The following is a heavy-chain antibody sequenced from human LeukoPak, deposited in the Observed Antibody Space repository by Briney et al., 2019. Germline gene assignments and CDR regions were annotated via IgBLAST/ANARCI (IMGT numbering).Heavy chain of an antibody. V-gene: IGHV3-11*01. CDR1: GFTFSDYY. CDR2: ISSSGSTI. CDR3: ARDPVYYYDSSGYFDY. D-gene: IGHD3-22*01. Sequence: PGGSLRLSCAASGFTFSDYYMSWIRQAPGKGLEWVSYISSSGSTIYYADSVKGRFTISRDNAKNSLYLQMNSLRAEDTAVYYCARDPVYYYDSSGYFDYWGQGTLVTVSS. J-gene: IGHJ4*02.